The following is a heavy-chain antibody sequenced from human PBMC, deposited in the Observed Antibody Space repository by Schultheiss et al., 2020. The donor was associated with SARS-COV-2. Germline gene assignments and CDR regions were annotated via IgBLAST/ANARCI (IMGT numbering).Heavy chain of an antibody. CDR2: IYTSGST. CDR1: GGSISSYY. D-gene: IGHD1-26*01. J-gene: IGHJ4*02. Sequence: SETLSLTCTVSGGSISSYYWSWIRQPAGKGLEWIGRIYTSGSTNYNPSLKSRVTMSVDTSKNQFSLKLSSVTAADTAVYYCARDQYSGSYSSYYFDYWGQGTLVTVSS. CDR3: ARDQYSGSYSSYYFDY. V-gene: IGHV4-4*07.